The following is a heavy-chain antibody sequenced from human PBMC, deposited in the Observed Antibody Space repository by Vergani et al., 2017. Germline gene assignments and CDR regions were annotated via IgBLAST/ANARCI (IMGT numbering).Heavy chain of an antibody. D-gene: IGHD5/OR15-5a*01. CDR3: AKERDAREDRLPDY. CDR2: ISYDGSNK. Sequence: QVQLVESGGGVVQPGRSLRLSCAASGFTFSSYAMHWVRQAPGKGLEWVAVISYDGSNKYYADSVKGRFTISRDNSKNTLYLQMNSLRAEDTAVYYCAKERDAREDRLPDYWGQGTLVTVSS. CDR1: GFTFSSYA. V-gene: IGHV3-30-3*01. J-gene: IGHJ4*02.